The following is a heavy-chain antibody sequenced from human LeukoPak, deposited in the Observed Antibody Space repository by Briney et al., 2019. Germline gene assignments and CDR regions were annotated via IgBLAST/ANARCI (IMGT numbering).Heavy chain of an antibody. CDR3: AEDALTGWKVGQDY. V-gene: IGHV1-2*02. CDR2: INPNSGGT. D-gene: IGHD6-19*01. Sequence: ASVKVSCKASGYTFTGYYMHWVRQATGQGLDWMGWINPNSGGTNYAQKFQGRVTMTCDETISTAYIVLSWLRSDHTTVHYCAEDALTGWKVGQDYWSQETLVTV. CDR1: GYTFTGYY. J-gene: IGHJ4*02.